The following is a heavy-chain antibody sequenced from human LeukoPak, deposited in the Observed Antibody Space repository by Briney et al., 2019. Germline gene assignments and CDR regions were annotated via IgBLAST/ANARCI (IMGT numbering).Heavy chain of an antibody. CDR2: ISYDGSNK. CDR3: ARDRSRIAVADLDY. J-gene: IGHJ4*02. CDR1: GITFSRFW. D-gene: IGHD6-19*01. V-gene: IGHV3-30-3*01. Sequence: GGSLRLSCAASGITFSRFWMSWVRQAPGKGLEWVAVISYDGSNKYYADSVKGRFTISRDNSKNTLYLQMNSLRAEDTAVYYCARDRSRIAVADLDYWGQGTLVTVSS.